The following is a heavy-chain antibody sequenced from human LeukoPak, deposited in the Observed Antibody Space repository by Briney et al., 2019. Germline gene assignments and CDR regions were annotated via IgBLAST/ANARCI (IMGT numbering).Heavy chain of an antibody. CDR3: AKAVWFGEFDYYFFGLDV. J-gene: IGHJ6*02. Sequence: PGGSLRLSCAAFGFTFSSYAMGWVRQAPGKGLEWVSAISGSGGDTYYADSVKGRFTFSRDNSKNTLYLQMNSLRPEVTALYYCAKAVWFGEFDYYFFGLDVWGQGTTVTVSS. CDR1: GFTFSSYA. D-gene: IGHD3-10*01. V-gene: IGHV3-23*01. CDR2: ISGSGGDT.